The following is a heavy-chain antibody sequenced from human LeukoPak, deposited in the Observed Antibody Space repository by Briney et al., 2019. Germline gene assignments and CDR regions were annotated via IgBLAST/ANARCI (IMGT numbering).Heavy chain of an antibody. CDR3: AKDDAWGRYNH. V-gene: IGHV3-23*01. D-gene: IGHD3-16*01. J-gene: IGHJ1*01. Sequence: GGTLRLPCAASGFTFSSHGMNWVRQAPGKGLEWVSGISPNGGITYYTDSVKGRFTISRDNSKNTVSLQMNSLRGDDTAVYYCAKDDAWGRYNHWGQGTLVTVSS. CDR2: ISPNGGIT. CDR1: GFTFSSHG.